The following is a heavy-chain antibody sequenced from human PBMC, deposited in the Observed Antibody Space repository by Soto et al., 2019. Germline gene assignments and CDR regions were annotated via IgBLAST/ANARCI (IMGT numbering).Heavy chain of an antibody. J-gene: IGHJ5*02. D-gene: IGHD2-15*01. CDR1: PGTLRSYS. CDR2: IIPIFGTA. V-gene: IGHV1-69*01. CDR3: ARIPRSALLNWFDP. Sequence: GAPVQVTWEAWPGTLRSYSLRLVRQDPGQGLEWMGGIIPIFGTANYAQKFQGRVTITADESTSTAYMELSSLRSEDTAVYYCARIPRSALLNWFDPWGQGPMVT.